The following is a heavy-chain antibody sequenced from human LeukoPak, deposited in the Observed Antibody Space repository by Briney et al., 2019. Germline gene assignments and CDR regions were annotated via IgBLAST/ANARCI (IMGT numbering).Heavy chain of an antibody. CDR2: IYSGGST. CDR1: GFTVSSNY. Sequence: SGGSLRLSCAASGFTVSSNYMSWVRQAPGKGLEWVSIIYSGGSTFYADSVKGRFTISRDNAKNSLYLQMNSLRAEDTAVYYCARGSMVRGDFDYWGQGTLVTVSS. D-gene: IGHD3-10*01. V-gene: IGHV3-53*01. J-gene: IGHJ4*02. CDR3: ARGSMVRGDFDY.